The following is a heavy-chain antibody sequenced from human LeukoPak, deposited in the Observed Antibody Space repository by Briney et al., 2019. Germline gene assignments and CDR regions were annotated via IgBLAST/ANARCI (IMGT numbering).Heavy chain of an antibody. J-gene: IGHJ3*02. CDR1: GFSFSSYW. Sequence: GGSLRLSCAASGFSFSSYWMSWVRQAPGKGPEWVANIKQDGSEKYSVDSVKGRFTISRDNSKNTLYLQMNSLRTEDTAVYYCARATKRQLLGAFDIWGQGTMVTVSS. CDR2: IKQDGSEK. D-gene: IGHD1-1*01. CDR3: ARATKRQLLGAFDI. V-gene: IGHV3-7*03.